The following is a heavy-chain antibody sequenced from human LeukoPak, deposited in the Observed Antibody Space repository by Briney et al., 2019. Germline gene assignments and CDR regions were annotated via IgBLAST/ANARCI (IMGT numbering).Heavy chain of an antibody. CDR2: ISGSGGST. CDR3: AKEGATIFGVVPFDY. D-gene: IGHD3-3*01. J-gene: IGHJ4*02. Sequence: GGSLRLSCAASGFTFSNYAMTWVRQAPGKGLEWVPTISGSGGSTYYADSVKGRFTISRDNSKNTLYLQMNSLRAEDTAVYYCAKEGATIFGVVPFDYWGQGTLVTVSS. V-gene: IGHV3-23*01. CDR1: GFTFSNYA.